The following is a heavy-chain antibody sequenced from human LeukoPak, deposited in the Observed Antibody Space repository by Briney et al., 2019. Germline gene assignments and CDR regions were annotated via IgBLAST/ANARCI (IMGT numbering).Heavy chain of an antibody. CDR1: GGSFSGYY. J-gene: IGHJ4*02. CDR3: ARDDYDSSGYYLPFDY. CDR2: INHSGST. V-gene: IGHV4-34*01. D-gene: IGHD3-22*01. Sequence: SETLSLTCAVYGGSFSGYYWSWIRQPPGKGLEWIGEINHSGSTNYNPSLKSRVTISVDTSKNQFSLKLSSVTAADTAVYYCARDDYDSSGYYLPFDYWGQGTLVTVSS.